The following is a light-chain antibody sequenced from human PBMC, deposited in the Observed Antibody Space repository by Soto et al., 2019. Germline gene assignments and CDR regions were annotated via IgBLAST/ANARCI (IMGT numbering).Light chain of an antibody. Sequence: IQMTQSPSTLSASVGDRVTITCRASQSISTWLAWYQQKPGKAPKVLIYKASSLESGVPSRFSGSGSGTEFTLTISSLQPDDFATYYCQQYHSYSYTFGQGTKLEIE. CDR3: QQYHSYSYT. CDR2: KAS. V-gene: IGKV1-5*03. CDR1: QSISTW. J-gene: IGKJ2*01.